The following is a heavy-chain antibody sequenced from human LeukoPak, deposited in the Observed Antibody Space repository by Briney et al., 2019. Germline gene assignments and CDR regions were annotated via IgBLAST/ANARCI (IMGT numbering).Heavy chain of an antibody. Sequence: GGSLRLSCVVSGITLSNYGMSWVRQAPGKGLEWVSGISERGGSTNYADSVKGRFIISRDTSKNTVYPQMNSLRVEDTAVYFCAKRGIVIRAVIIIGFHHEAYYFDYWGQGILVTVSS. CDR3: AKRGIVIRAVIIIGFHHEAYYFDY. V-gene: IGHV3-23*01. J-gene: IGHJ4*02. CDR2: ISERGGST. D-gene: IGHD3-10*01. CDR1: GITLSNYG.